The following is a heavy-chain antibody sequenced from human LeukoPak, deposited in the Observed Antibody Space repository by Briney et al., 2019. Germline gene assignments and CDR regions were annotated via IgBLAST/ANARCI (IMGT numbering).Heavy chain of an antibody. Sequence: QPGGSLRLSCVDSGFTFSRHSMNWVRQAPGKGLEWVSYINGGGSPIYYADSVRGRFTISRDNAKNSLYLQMNSLRAEDTAVYYCARDWGGYCSSTSCYSHMDVWGKGTTVTVSS. D-gene: IGHD2-2*01. CDR1: GFTFSRHS. J-gene: IGHJ6*03. CDR2: INGGGSPI. V-gene: IGHV3-48*01. CDR3: ARDWGGYCSSTSCYSHMDV.